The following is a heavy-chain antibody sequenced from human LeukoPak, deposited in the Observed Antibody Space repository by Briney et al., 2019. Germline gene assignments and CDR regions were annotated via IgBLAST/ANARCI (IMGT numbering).Heavy chain of an antibody. V-gene: IGHV4-34*01. CDR3: ARGSNIFVVVPAAISGQYYFDY. D-gene: IGHD2-2*02. Sequence: SETLSLTCAVYGGSFSGYYWSWIRQPPGKGLEWIGEINHSGSTNYNPSLKSRVTISVDTSKNQFSLKLSSVTAADTAVYYCARGSNIFVVVPAAISGQYYFDYWGQGTLVTVPS. CDR1: GGSFSGYY. CDR2: INHSGST. J-gene: IGHJ4*02.